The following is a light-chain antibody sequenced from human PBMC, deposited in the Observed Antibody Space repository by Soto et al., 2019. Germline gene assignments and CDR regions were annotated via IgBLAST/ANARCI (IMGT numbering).Light chain of an antibody. Sequence: LTQSPSSLSASVGDRATLSCRASQSISSFLAWYQQKPGQAPRLLIYGASNRATGIPARFSGSGSGTDFTLTISSLEPEDFAVYYCQQHFNGPITFGQGTRLEIK. CDR3: QQHFNGPIT. J-gene: IGKJ5*01. CDR2: GAS. CDR1: QSISSF. V-gene: IGKV3-11*01.